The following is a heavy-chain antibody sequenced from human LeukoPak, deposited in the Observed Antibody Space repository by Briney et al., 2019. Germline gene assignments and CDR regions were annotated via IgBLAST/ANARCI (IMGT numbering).Heavy chain of an antibody. Sequence: SETLSLTCTVSGGSISSYYWSWIRQPPGKGLEWIGYIYYSGSTNYNPSLKSRVTISVDTSKNQFSLKLSSVTAADTAVYYCARALGEGEFDYRGQGTLVTVSS. V-gene: IGHV4-59*01. CDR1: GGSISSYY. CDR3: ARALGEGEFDY. D-gene: IGHD3-10*01. J-gene: IGHJ4*02. CDR2: IYYSGST.